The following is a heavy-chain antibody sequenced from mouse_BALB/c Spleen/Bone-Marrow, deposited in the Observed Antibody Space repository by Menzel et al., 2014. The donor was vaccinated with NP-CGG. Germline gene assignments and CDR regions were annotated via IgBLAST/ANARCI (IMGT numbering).Heavy chain of an antibody. J-gene: IGHJ2*01. D-gene: IGHD2-1*01. CDR1: GFSLIKFG. CDR2: IWSGGTT. Sequence: QVQLQQSGPGLVQPSQSLSITCTVSGFSLIKFGIHWVRQPPGKGLEWLGVIWSGGTTDYNAVFKSRLGISKDKSKSQVFLKMNSLQADDTAVYYCARSGNHDYFDYWGQGTTLTVSS. V-gene: IGHV2-4*02. CDR3: ARSGNHDYFDY.